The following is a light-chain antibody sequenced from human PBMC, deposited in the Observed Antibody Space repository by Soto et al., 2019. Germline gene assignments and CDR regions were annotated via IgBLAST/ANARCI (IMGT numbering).Light chain of an antibody. CDR2: ETT. V-gene: IGKV3D-20*01. CDR3: QQYGSPPS. J-gene: IGKJ1*01. CDR1: QRVSGGF. Sequence: DIVLTQSPATLSLSPGERATLYCGASQRVSGGFLACYHQTPGLAPSLILYETTFPATGTPDSISGSASGTDFPTTSSLLDDEDAAVYYCQQYGSPPSFGQGTKVDIK.